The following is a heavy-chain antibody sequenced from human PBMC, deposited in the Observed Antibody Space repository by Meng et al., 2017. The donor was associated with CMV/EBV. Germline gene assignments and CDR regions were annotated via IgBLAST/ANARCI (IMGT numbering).Heavy chain of an antibody. CDR2: ISSSSSYI. CDR1: GFTFSSYS. Sequence: GESLKISCAASGFTFSSYSMNWVRQAPGKGLEWVSSISSSSSYIYYADSVKGRFTIFRDNAKNSLYLQMNSLRAEDTAVYYCARDTRELRYFDWLLFTNYYFDYWGQGTLVTVSS. V-gene: IGHV3-21*01. D-gene: IGHD3-9*01. CDR3: ARDTRELRYFDWLLFTNYYFDY. J-gene: IGHJ4*02.